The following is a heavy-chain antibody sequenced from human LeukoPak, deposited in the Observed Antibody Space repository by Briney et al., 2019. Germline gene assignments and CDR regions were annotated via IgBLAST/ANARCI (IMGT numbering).Heavy chain of an antibody. Sequence: GGSLRLSCAASGFTFSSYGMHWVRQAPGKGLEWVAFIRYDGSNKYYADSVKGRCTISRDNSKNTLYLQINSLRAEDTAVYYCAKRGYSGYDSDNWFDPWGQGTLVTVSS. V-gene: IGHV3-30*02. CDR2: IRYDGSNK. CDR3: AKRGYSGYDSDNWFDP. CDR1: GFTFSSYG. J-gene: IGHJ5*02. D-gene: IGHD5-12*01.